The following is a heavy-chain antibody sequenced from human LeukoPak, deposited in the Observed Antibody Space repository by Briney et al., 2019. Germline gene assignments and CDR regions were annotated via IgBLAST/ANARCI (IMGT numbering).Heavy chain of an antibody. CDR1: GGSFSGYY. J-gene: IGHJ6*03. CDR3: ARDKIGYCSSTSCYASYYYYYMGV. D-gene: IGHD2-2*03. Sequence: PSETLSLTCAVYGGSFSGYYWSWIRQPPGKGLEWIGETNHSGSTNYNPSLKSRVTMSVDTSKNQFSLKLSSVTAADTAVYYCARDKIGYCSSTSCYASYYYYYMGVWGKGTTVTVSS. CDR2: TNHSGST. V-gene: IGHV4-34*01.